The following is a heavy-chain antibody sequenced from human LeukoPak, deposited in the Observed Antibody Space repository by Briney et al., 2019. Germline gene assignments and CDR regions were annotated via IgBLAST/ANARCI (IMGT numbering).Heavy chain of an antibody. CDR3: AKDLGYSSSSFAFDY. CDR1: GFTFDDYT. Sequence: PGGSLRLSCAVSGFTFDDYTMHWVRQAPGKGLEWVSLISWDGGSTYYADSVKGRFTISRDNSKNSLYLQMNSLRTEDTALYYCAKDLGYSSSSFAFDYWGQGTLVTVSS. V-gene: IGHV3-43*01. D-gene: IGHD6-6*01. CDR2: ISWDGGST. J-gene: IGHJ4*02.